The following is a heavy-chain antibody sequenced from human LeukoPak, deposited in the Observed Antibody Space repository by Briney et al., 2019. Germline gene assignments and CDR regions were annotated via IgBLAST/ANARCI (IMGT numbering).Heavy chain of an antibody. CDR1: GGPISSSSYY. J-gene: IGHJ6*02. Sequence: SETLSLTCTVSGGPISSSSYYWGWIRQPPGKGLEWIGSIYYSGSTYYNPSLKSRVTISVDTSKNQFSLKLSSVTAADTAVYYCARHGDYYYGMDVWGQGTTVTVSS. CDR3: ARHGDYYYGMDV. D-gene: IGHD4-17*01. V-gene: IGHV4-39*01. CDR2: IYYSGST.